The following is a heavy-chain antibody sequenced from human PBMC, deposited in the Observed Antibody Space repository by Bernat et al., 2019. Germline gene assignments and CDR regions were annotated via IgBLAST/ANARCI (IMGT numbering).Heavy chain of an antibody. V-gene: IGHV1-18*01. D-gene: IGHD2-2*01. J-gene: IGHJ4*02. CDR1: GYTFTSYG. Sequence: QVQLVQSGAEVKKPGASVKVSCKASGYTFTSYGISWVRQAPGQGLEWMGWISAYNGNTNYAQKLQSRVTLTTDTSTSTAYMALTSLRSDDAAMYYCATDHRSSPAWFDYWGQGTLVTVSS. CDR3: ATDHRSSPAWFDY. CDR2: ISAYNGNT.